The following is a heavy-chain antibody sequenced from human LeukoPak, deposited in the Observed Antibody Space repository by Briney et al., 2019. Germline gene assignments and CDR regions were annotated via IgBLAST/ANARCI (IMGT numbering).Heavy chain of an antibody. J-gene: IGHJ4*02. D-gene: IGHD3-3*01. Sequence: GGSLRLSCAASGLTFSRHAMSWVRQAPGKGPEWVSAISGSSGHTYYADSVKGRFTISRDNSKNTLYLQMNSLRAEDTAVYYCAKVGFSEMEWLLYSDHWGQGTLVTVSS. CDR1: GLTFSRHA. CDR2: ISGSSGHT. V-gene: IGHV3-23*01. CDR3: AKVGFSEMEWLLYSDH.